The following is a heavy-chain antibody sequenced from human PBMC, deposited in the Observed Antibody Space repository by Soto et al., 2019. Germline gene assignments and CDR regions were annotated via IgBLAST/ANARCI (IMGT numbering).Heavy chain of an antibody. D-gene: IGHD5-18*01. Sequence: GVLRLSCAASGVTFSRYWMNWVRHAPGKGLEWVANIKQDGTEKNYVDSVKGRFTISRDNARNSLYLQMDSLRAEDTAVYFCARGDTPMITGMDSFDIWGQGTMVTVSS. CDR2: IKQDGTEK. CDR3: ARGDTPMITGMDSFDI. V-gene: IGHV3-7*01. J-gene: IGHJ3*02. CDR1: GVTFSRYW.